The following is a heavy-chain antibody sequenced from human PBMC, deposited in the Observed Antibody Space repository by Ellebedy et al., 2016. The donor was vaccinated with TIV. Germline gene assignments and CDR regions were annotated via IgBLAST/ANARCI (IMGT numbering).Heavy chain of an antibody. V-gene: IGHV1-18*01. CDR1: GYTFTSYG. D-gene: IGHD6-13*01. CDR2: ISAYNGNT. J-gene: IGHJ5*02. CDR3: ARDLGQQLVGGNWFDP. Sequence: ASVKVSXXASGYTFTSYGISWVRQAPGQGLEWMGWISAYNGNTNYAQKLQGRVTMTTDTSTSTAYMELRSLRSDDTAVYYCARDLGQQLVGGNWFDPWGQGTLVTVSS.